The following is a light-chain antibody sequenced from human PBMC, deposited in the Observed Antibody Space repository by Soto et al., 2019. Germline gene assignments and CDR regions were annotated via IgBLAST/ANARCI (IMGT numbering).Light chain of an antibody. V-gene: IGKV3-15*01. CDR3: QQYDDWPTEHA. Sequence: EIVMTQSPATLSVSPGDRATLSCRASQSVSSNLAWYQQKPGQAPRLLIYAASIRATGVPATLSGSGSGKEFTLTISSLQSEDSAVYYCQQYDDWPTEHAFGQRTKLEMK. CDR2: AAS. J-gene: IGKJ2*01. CDR1: QSVSSN.